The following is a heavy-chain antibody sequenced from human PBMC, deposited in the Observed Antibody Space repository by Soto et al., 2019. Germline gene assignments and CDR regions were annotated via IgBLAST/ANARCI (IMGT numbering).Heavy chain of an antibody. V-gene: IGHV3-33*01. Sequence: QVQLVESGGGVVQPGRSLRLSCAASGFTFSSYGMHWVRQAPGKGLEWVAVIWYDGSNKYYADSVKGRFTISRDNSKNTLYLQMNSLRAEDTAVYYCARTIAVAGTGYYYGMDVWGQGTTVTVSS. CDR2: IWYDGSNK. J-gene: IGHJ6*02. D-gene: IGHD6-19*01. CDR1: GFTFSSYG. CDR3: ARTIAVAGTGYYYGMDV.